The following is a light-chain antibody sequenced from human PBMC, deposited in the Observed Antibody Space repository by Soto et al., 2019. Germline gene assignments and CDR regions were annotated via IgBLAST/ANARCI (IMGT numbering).Light chain of an antibody. V-gene: IGLV1-51*01. CDR3: ATWDSSLNVVL. J-gene: IGLJ2*01. Sequence: QSVLTQPPSVSAAPGQKVTISCSGSTSNIGNNYVSWYQQLPGTAPKLLIYDNNKRPSGISDRFSGSKSGTSATLGVTGLQTGDEADYYCATWDSSLNVVLFGGGTKLTVL. CDR2: DNN. CDR1: TSNIGNNY.